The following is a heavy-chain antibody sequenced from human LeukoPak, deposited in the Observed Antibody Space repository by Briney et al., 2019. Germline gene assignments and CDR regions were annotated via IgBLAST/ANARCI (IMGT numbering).Heavy chain of an antibody. CDR2: IRSKANSYAT. CDR3: TPPEGVAVAG. V-gene: IGHV3-73*01. Sequence: GGSLRLSCAASGFTFSGSAMHWVRQASGKGLEWVGRIRSKANSYATAYAASVKGRFTISRDDSKNTAYLQMNSLKTEDTAVYYCTPPEGVAVAGWGQGTLVTVSS. J-gene: IGHJ4*02. CDR1: GFTFSGSA. D-gene: IGHD6-19*01.